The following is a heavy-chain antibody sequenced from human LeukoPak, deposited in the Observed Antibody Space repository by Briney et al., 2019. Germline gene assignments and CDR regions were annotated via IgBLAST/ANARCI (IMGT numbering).Heavy chain of an antibody. CDR1: GFTFSSYA. D-gene: IGHD3-10*01. Sequence: PGGSLRLSCAASGFTFSSYAMHWVRQAPGKGLEFVSGISSSGGNTYYADSVKGRFTISRDNSRNTLHLQMGSLRPEDMAVYYCARATGSGSYPRWLDYWGQGTLVTVSS. CDR2: ISSSGGNT. CDR3: ARATGSGSYPRWLDY. J-gene: IGHJ4*02. V-gene: IGHV3-64*02.